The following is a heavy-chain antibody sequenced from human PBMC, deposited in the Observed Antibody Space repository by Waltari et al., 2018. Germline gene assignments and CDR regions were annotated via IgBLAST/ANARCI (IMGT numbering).Heavy chain of an antibody. CDR1: GFSLSNHR. CDR2: IKQDGSEN. CDR3: ARDSGGMDV. J-gene: IGHJ6*02. V-gene: IGHV3-7*01. Sequence: EVQLVASGGGLVQPGGSLRLSCAASGFSLSNHRMTWARQAPGKGLEWVATIKQDGSENFYVDSVKGRFTISRDTAKSSVFLQMNSLSAEDTAVYYCARDSGGMDVWGQGTTVTVSS. D-gene: IGHD1-26*01.